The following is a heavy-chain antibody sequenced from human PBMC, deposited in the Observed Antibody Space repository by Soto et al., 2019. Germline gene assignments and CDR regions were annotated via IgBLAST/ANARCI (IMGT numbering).Heavy chain of an antibody. CDR3: ARVRTFDI. D-gene: IGHD1-7*01. V-gene: IGHV1-46*01. CDR1: GYTFTKYF. Sequence: QVQLVQFGAEVKKPGASVKVSCQASGYTFTKYFIQWIRQCPGQDLEWVGLINPAGGTTSYAQKVQGRVTMTRDTETRAVFMELTSLRSADTAVYICARVRTFDIWAQVTLVTV. CDR2: INPAGGTT. J-gene: IGHJ4*01.